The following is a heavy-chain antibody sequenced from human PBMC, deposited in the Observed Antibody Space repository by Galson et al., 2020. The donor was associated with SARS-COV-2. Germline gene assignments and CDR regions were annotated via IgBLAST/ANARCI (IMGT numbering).Heavy chain of an antibody. D-gene: IGHD6-19*01. CDR2: FDPEGGET. V-gene: IGHV1-24*01. J-gene: IGHJ5*02. Sequence: ASVKVSCYVSGDTLTEFSMHWVRQAPGKGLEGMGGFDPEGGETIYAQKVQGRVTMTEDTPTDTAYMELSSLRSEDTAVYYCARDLALAGTVRWFDPWGQGTLVTVSS. CDR1: GDTLTEFS. CDR3: ARDLALAGTVRWFDP.